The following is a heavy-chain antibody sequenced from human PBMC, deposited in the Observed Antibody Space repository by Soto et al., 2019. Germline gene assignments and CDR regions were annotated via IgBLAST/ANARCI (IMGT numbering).Heavy chain of an antibody. Sequence: ASVKVSCKASGYTFTTYDINWVRQAPGQGLEWMGWMNPNTGNSGYAQKFQGRVTVTSDTSINTVHMELSSLRSEDTAVYYCARRAETNGWNGFGADKYYFDFWGQGTLVTVSS. CDR3: ARRAETNGWNGFGADKYYFDF. J-gene: IGHJ4*02. CDR1: GYTFTTYD. CDR2: MNPNTGNS. V-gene: IGHV1-8*01. D-gene: IGHD1-1*01.